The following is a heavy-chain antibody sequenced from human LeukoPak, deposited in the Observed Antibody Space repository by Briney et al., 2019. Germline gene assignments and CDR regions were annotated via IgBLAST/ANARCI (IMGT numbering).Heavy chain of an antibody. J-gene: IGHJ4*02. CDR3: AMRRNSSDGMDFDY. V-gene: IGHV3-23*01. Sequence: GESLRLSCAASGFTFSRYAMSCVRQAPGKGLEWVSVISGSGGGTYYAVSLKGRFTISRDNAKNTLFLQMISLTAEDTAVYYCAMRRNSSDGMDFDYWGQGTLVTVTS. CDR2: ISGSGGGT. CDR1: GFTFSRYA. D-gene: IGHD2/OR15-2a*01.